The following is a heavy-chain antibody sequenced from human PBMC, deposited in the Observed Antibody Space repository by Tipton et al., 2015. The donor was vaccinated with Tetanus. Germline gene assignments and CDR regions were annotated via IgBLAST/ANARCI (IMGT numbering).Heavy chain of an antibody. J-gene: IGHJ6*02. V-gene: IGHV4-34*01. CDR3: ARGRYCSGGSCYYYYYGMDV. Sequence: TLSLTCAVYGGSFSGYYWSWIRQPPGKGLEWIGEINHSGSTNYNPSLKSRVTISVDTSKNQFSLKLSSVTAADTAVYYCARGRYCSGGSCYYYYYGMDVWGQGTTVTVSS. D-gene: IGHD2-15*01. CDR2: INHSGST. CDR1: GGSFSGYY.